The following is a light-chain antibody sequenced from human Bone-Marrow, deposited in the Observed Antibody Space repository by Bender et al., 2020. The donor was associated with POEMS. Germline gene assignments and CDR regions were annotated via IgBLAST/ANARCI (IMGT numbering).Light chain of an antibody. J-gene: IGLJ3*02. CDR1: KLVDKY. CDR3: QAWDSGTAV. Sequence: SYDLTQPASVSVSPGQTATITCSGNKLVDKYVFWYQQRPGQSPVLVISQDTKRPSGIPARFSGSNSGNTATLTISGTQAVDEADYYCQAWDSGTAVFGGGTKLTVL. CDR2: QDT. V-gene: IGLV3-1*01.